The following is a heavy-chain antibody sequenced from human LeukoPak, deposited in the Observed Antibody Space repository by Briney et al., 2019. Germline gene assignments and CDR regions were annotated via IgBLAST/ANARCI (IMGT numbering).Heavy chain of an antibody. CDR1: GYIFISYV. Sequence: GASVKVSCKASGYIFISYVIYWVRQAPGQGLEWMGWISAYNGKTNYAQKLQGRVTMTTDTSTSTAYMELRSLRSDDTAVYYCARSPQPVVVAAIGGGYRFDPWGQGTLVTVSS. V-gene: IGHV1-18*01. J-gene: IGHJ5*02. D-gene: IGHD2-15*01. CDR2: ISAYNGKT. CDR3: ARSPQPVVVAAIGGGYRFDP.